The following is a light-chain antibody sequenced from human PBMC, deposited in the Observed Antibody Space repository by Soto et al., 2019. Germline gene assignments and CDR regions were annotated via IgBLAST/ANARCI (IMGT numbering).Light chain of an antibody. Sequence: NFILTQPHSVSESPGKTVIISCTRSSGSIASNYVQWYQQRPGSSPTTVIYEDNQRPSGVPDRFSGSIDSSSNSASLTISXXETXDXADYFCQSYDATNQVFGGGTKVTVL. CDR1: SGSIASNY. J-gene: IGLJ3*02. V-gene: IGLV6-57*01. CDR3: QSYDATNQV. CDR2: EDN.